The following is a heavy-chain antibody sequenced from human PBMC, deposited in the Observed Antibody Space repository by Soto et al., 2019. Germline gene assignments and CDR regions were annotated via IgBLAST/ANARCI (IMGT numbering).Heavy chain of an antibody. Sequence: ASVKVSCKASGYTFTSYAMHWVGQAPGQRLEWMGWINAGNGNTKYSQKFQGRVTITRDTSASTAYMELSSLRSEDTAVYYCARSYYDFWSGPNFDYWGQGTLVTVSS. V-gene: IGHV1-3*01. D-gene: IGHD3-3*01. CDR3: ARSYYDFWSGPNFDY. CDR1: GYTFTSYA. CDR2: INAGNGNT. J-gene: IGHJ4*02.